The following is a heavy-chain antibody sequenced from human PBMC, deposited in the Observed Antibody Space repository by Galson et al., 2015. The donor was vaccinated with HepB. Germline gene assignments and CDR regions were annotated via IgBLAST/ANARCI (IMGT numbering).Heavy chain of an antibody. CDR2: IESDGSST. CDR1: GFTFSSYW. Sequence: SLRLSCAASGFTFSSYWMHWVRQAPGKGLVWVSRIESDGSSTTYADSVKGRFTISRDNAKNTLYLQMNSLRAEDTAVYYCARDQFSSSWYFDLWGRGTLVTVSS. CDR3: ARDQFSSSWYFDL. J-gene: IGHJ2*01. V-gene: IGHV3-74*01. D-gene: IGHD6-13*01.